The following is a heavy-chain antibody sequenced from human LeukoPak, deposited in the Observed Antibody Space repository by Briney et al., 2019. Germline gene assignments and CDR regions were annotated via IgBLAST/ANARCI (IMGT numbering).Heavy chain of an antibody. J-gene: IGHJ5*02. CDR2: ISSSGDAI. CDR1: GFTFSSYE. V-gene: IGHV3-48*03. D-gene: IGHD4-17*01. Sequence: PGGSLRLSCAASGFTFSSYEMNWVRQAPGKGLEWVSYISSSGDAIYYADSVKGRFTISRDNAKNSLYLQMNSLRAEDTAVYYCARDATTVPLYNWFDPWGQGTLVTVSS. CDR3: ARDATTVPLYNWFDP.